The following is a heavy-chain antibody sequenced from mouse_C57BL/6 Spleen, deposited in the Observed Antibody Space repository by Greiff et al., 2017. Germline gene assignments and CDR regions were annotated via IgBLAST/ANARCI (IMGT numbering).Heavy chain of an antibody. CDR1: GYSITSGYY. CDR3: ARDGNYSFDY. V-gene: IGHV3-6*01. D-gene: IGHD2-1*01. J-gene: IGHJ2*01. Sequence: DVKLQESGPGLVKPSQSLSLTCSVSGYSITSGYYWNWIRQFPGNKLEWMGYISYDGSNNYNPSLKNRISITRDTSTNQFILKLNSVTTEDTATYYCARDGNYSFDYWGQGTTLTVSS. CDR2: ISYDGSN.